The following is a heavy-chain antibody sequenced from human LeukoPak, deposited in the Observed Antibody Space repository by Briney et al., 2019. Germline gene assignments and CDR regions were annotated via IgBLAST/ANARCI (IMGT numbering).Heavy chain of an antibody. CDR3: ASSPRKYDILTGYYIHEYFDY. Sequence: PSETLSLTCTVSGGSISSSSYYWGWIRQPPGKGLEWIGSIYYSGSTYYNPSLKSRVTMSVDTSKNEFSLKLSSVTAADTAVYYCASSPRKYDILTGYYIHEYFDYWGQGTLVTVSS. J-gene: IGHJ4*02. D-gene: IGHD3-9*01. CDR1: GGSISSSSYY. CDR2: IYYSGST. V-gene: IGHV4-39*07.